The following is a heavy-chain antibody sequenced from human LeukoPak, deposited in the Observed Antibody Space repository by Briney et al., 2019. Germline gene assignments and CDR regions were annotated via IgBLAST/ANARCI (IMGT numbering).Heavy chain of an antibody. J-gene: IGHJ3*02. CDR2: IGSSGGGI. CDR3: ARDWRYCSSTSCYTDHAFDI. Sequence: GGSLRLSCAASGFTFSTYTMYWVRHPPGKRLEWVSIIGSSGGGIHYADSVKGRFTISRDNSKNTLYLQMNSLRAEDTAVYYCARDWRYCSSTSCYTDHAFDIWGHGTMVTVSS. D-gene: IGHD2-2*02. CDR1: GFTFSTYT. V-gene: IGHV3-23*01.